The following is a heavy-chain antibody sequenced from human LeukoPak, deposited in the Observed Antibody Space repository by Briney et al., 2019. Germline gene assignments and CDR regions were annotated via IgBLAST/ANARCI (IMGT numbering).Heavy chain of an antibody. V-gene: IGHV3-23*01. D-gene: IGHD3-22*01. CDR2: ISGGGGST. Sequence: GGSLRLSCAASGFTFSSYAVSWVRQAPGKGLEWVSPISGGGGSTYYADSVQGRFTISRDNSKNTLYLQMNSLRAEDTALYYCAKMESYYFDSSGYVGLWGQGTMVTVSS. CDR1: GFTFSSYA. J-gene: IGHJ3*01. CDR3: AKMESYYFDSSGYVGL.